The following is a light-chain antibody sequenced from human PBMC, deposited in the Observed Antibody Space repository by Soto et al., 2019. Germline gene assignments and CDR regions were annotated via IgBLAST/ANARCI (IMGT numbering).Light chain of an antibody. Sequence: EIQMTPYSSTLSASVGDGIPITFRASQSISNRLAWYQQKPGKAPKVLIYDASSLQSGVPSRFSSSGSGTDFTLTISILQPEDFATYYCQQLHYYPIPFGQGARLEI. J-gene: IGKJ5*01. CDR1: QSISNR. V-gene: IGKV1-5*01. CDR3: QQLHYYPIP. CDR2: DAS.